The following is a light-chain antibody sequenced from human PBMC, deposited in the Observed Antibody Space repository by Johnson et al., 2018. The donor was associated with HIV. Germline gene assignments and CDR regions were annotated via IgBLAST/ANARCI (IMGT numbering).Light chain of an antibody. J-gene: IGLJ1*01. V-gene: IGLV1-51*01. CDR1: SSNIGINY. Sequence: QPVLTQPPSVSAAPGQKVTISCSGSSSNIGINYVSWFQQLPGTAPKLLIYDNDKRPSGIPDRFSGSKSGTSATLGITGLQTGDEADYYCETWDSRLSGYYVFGSGTSLTVL. CDR3: ETWDSRLSGYYV. CDR2: DND.